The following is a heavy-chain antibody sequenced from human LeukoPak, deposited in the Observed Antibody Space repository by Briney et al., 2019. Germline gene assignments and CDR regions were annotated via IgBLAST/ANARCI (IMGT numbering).Heavy chain of an antibody. J-gene: IGHJ4*02. D-gene: IGHD1-7*01. CDR3: ARDVGGGTKSY. V-gene: IGHV3-48*01. CDR2: ISSSSSTI. CDR1: GFTFSSYS. Sequence: GGSLRLSCAASGFTFSSYSMNWVRQAPGKGLEWVSYISSSSSTIYYADSVKGRFTISRDNAKNSLYLQMNSLRAEDTAVYCCARDVGGGTKSYWGQGTLVTVSS.